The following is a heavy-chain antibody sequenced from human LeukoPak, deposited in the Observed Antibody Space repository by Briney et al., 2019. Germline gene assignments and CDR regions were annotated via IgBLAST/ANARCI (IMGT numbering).Heavy chain of an antibody. CDR1: SFTCSGYN. CDR2: IYNSGST. CDR3: ARQTRRGRVGATKGAYYYYMDV. J-gene: IGHJ6*03. Sequence: SETLSCTGSVYSFTCSGYNWSRIRPPQGQGLVWWGNIYNSGSTYYNPSLKSRDTISVDTSKNQYSVKLSSVTAADTAVYYCARQTRRGRVGATKGAYYYYMDVWGKGSTVTVSS. D-gene: IGHD1-26*01. V-gene: IGHV4-34*01.